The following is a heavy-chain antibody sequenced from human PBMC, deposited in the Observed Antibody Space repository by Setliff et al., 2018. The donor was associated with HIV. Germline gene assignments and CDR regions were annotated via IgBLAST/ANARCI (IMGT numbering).Heavy chain of an antibody. CDR3: ARGRALGV. CDR1: GGDLTNHY. D-gene: IGHD3-3*02. Sequence: SETLSLTCAVYGGDLTNHYWSWVRQAPGKGLEWIGEITDDGSGTYNPSLKSRVTISLDTSKKQISLQLTSVTAADTAVYYCARGRALGVWGQGTMVTVSS. V-gene: IGHV4-34*01. CDR2: ITDDGSG. J-gene: IGHJ3*01.